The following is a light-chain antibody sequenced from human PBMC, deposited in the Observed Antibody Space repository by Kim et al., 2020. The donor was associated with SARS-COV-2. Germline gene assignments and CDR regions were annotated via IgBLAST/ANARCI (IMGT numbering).Light chain of an antibody. J-gene: IGLJ3*02. CDR2: EDN. CDR3: QSYDSSNHRGV. V-gene: IGLV6-57*02. Sequence: LTQPHSVSESPGKTVTISCTGSSGSIASNYVQWYQQRPGSAPTTVIYEDNQRPSGVPDRFSGSIDSSSNSASLTISGLKTEDEADYYCQSYDSSNHRGVFGGGTQRTVL. CDR1: SGSIASNY.